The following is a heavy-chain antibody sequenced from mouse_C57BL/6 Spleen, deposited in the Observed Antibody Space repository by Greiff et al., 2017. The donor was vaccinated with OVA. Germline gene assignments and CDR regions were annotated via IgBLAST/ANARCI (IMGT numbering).Heavy chain of an antibody. CDR2: ISSGGSYT. D-gene: IGHD2-3*01. Sequence: EVQRVESGGDLVKPGGSLKLSCAASGFTFSSYGMSWVRQTPDKRLEWVATISSGGSYTYYPDSVKGRFTISRDNAKNTLYLQMSSLKSEDTAMYYCARSGDGYYFDYWGQGTTLTVSS. CDR3: ARSGDGYYFDY. CDR1: GFTFSSYG. J-gene: IGHJ2*01. V-gene: IGHV5-6*01.